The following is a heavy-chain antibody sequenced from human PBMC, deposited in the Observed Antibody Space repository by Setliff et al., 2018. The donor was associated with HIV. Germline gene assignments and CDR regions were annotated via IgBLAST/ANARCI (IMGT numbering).Heavy chain of an antibody. Sequence: SETLSLTCSVSGDSIGTYYWNWIRQTPGKRLEWIGFFYYGGSTDYNPALKNRVAISTGTSNNQFSLTLSSVTAADTAVYYCARASLRCHLDYWGQGTLVTVSS. CDR1: GDSIGTYY. V-gene: IGHV4-59*08. CDR3: ARASLRCHLDY. J-gene: IGHJ4*02. CDR2: FYYGGST. D-gene: IGHD4-17*01.